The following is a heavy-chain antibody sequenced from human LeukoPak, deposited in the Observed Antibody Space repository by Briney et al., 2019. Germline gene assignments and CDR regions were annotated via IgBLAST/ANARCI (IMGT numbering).Heavy chain of an antibody. CDR2: IWYDGSNK. J-gene: IGHJ4*02. V-gene: IGHV3-33*01. CDR1: GFTFSNHG. Sequence: GGSLRLSCAASGFTFSNHGMHWVRQAPGKGPEWVALIWYDGSNKYYGDSVKGRFTVSRDNSKNTVYLQMNTLRAEDTGVYYCARDRLEAVTDDDYFDYWGQGTLVTVSS. CDR3: ARDRLEAVTDDDYFDY. D-gene: IGHD2-21*02.